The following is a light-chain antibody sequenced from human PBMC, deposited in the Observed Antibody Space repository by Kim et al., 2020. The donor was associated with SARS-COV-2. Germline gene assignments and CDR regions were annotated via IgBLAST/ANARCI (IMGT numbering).Light chain of an antibody. CDR3: QSYDSSLRGV. Sequence: GPRVTIPCTGNNANIGAGYDVHWYQQLPETAPELLIYGNTNRPSGVPDRFSGSKSGTSASLAITGLQAEDEADYYCQSYDSSLRGVFGGGTQLTVL. CDR1: NANIGAGYD. CDR2: GNT. V-gene: IGLV1-40*01. J-gene: IGLJ2*01.